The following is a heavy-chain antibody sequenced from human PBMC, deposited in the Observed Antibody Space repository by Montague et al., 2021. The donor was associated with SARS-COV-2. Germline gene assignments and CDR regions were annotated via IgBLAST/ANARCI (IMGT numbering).Heavy chain of an antibody. CDR1: GFTFSSYE. CDR3: ARLRDGVVPSPILGVGPYYSYYYMDV. J-gene: IGHJ6*03. V-gene: IGHV4-34*01. D-gene: IGHD3-10*01. CDR2: INHGGST. Sequence: LRLSCAASGFTFSSYEMNWVRQPPGKGLEWIGEINHGGSTKYSPSLKSRLTISADTSKNQFSLKLTSVAAADTAVYYCARLRDGVVPSPILGVGPYYSYYYMDVWGRGTTVTVSS.